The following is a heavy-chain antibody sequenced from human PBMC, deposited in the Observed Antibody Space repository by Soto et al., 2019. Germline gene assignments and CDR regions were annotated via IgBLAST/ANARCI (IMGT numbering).Heavy chain of an antibody. CDR2: IYHSGST. CDR1: GYSISSGYY. J-gene: IGHJ4*02. D-gene: IGHD3-16*01. Sequence: SETLSLTCAVSGYSISSGYYWGWIRQPPGKGLEWIGSIYHSGSTYYNPSLKSRVTISVDTSKNQFSLKLSSVTAADPAVYYCARLRGGSDIPYYFDYWGQGTLVTVSS. CDR3: ARLRGGSDIPYYFDY. V-gene: IGHV4-38-2*01.